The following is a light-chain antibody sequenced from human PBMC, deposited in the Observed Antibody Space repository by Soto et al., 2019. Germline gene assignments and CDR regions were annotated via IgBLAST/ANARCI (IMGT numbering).Light chain of an antibody. CDR3: QQANDWPPT. J-gene: IGKJ1*01. Sequence: RVMTQSPVALSASPGERVTLSCRASQPISNNLAWYQQKPGQAPRLLILDASTRDTGIPARFSGSGSGTEFTLTISSLQSEDFATYFCQQANDWPPTFGQGT. CDR2: DAS. CDR1: QPISNN. V-gene: IGKV3-15*01.